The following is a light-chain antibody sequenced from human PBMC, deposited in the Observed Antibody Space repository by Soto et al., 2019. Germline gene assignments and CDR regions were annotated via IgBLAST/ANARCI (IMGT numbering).Light chain of an antibody. CDR2: AAS. V-gene: IGKV1-39*01. Sequence: DIQLTQSPSSLSASLGDRVTITCRASQTTSIYLNWYQQKPGKAPKLLIYAASSFQSGVPSRFSGSGSGTDFTLTISSLQPEDFATYYCQQSYDPPPTFGQGTKVESK. CDR3: QQSYDPPPT. J-gene: IGKJ1*01. CDR1: QTTSIY.